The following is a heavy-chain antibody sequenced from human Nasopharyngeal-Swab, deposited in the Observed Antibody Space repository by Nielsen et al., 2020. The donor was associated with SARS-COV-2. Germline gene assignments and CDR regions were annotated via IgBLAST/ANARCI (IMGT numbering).Heavy chain of an antibody. CDR1: GFTFSNYS. J-gene: IGHJ6*02. CDR3: ARDGFGESPYYYYYGMAV. Sequence: GGSLRLSCAASGFTFSNYSMNWVRQAPGKGLEWVSSISSSTSYIYYADSVKGRFTISRDNAKNSLYLQMNSLRAEDTAVYYCARDGFGESPYYYYYGMAVWGQGTSVTVSS. D-gene: IGHD3-10*01. V-gene: IGHV3-21*01. CDR2: ISSSTSYI.